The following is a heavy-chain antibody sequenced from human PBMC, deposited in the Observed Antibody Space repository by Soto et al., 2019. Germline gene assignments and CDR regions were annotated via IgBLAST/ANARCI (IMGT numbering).Heavy chain of an antibody. V-gene: IGHV3-23*01. CDR1: GFTFSSYA. CDR3: AKDKDWSGVYGMDV. D-gene: IGHD3-3*01. CDR2: INGGSTT. Sequence: EVQLLESGGGLVQPGGSLRLSCAASGFTFSSYAMSWVRQAPGKWLEWVTAINGGSTTYYADSVKGRFTISRDNSKNTLYLQMNSLRAEDTAVYYCAKDKDWSGVYGMDVWGQGTTVTVSS. J-gene: IGHJ6*02.